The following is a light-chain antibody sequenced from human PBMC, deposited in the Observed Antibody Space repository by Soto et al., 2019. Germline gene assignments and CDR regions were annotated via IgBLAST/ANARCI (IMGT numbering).Light chain of an antibody. V-gene: IGKV3-15*01. CDR3: QQYNIFS. CDR2: GAS. J-gene: IGKJ1*01. CDR1: QSVSSN. Sequence: EIVMTQSPATLSVSPGERATLSCRASQSVSSNLAWYQQKPGQAPRLLIYGASTRATGIPARFSGSGSGTEFTLTISSLQSEDFAVYYSQQYNIFSFGQGTKVEIK.